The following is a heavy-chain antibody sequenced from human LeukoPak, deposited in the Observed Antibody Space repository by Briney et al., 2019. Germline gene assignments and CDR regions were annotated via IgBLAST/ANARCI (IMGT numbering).Heavy chain of an antibody. Sequence: GGSLRLSCAASGFTFSSYSMNWVRQAPGKGLEGVSSISSSSSYIYYADSVKGRFTISRDNAKNSLYLQMNSLRAEDTAVYYCARDSGLYYYDSSGYSVSDPWGQGTLVTVSS. D-gene: IGHD3-22*01. J-gene: IGHJ5*02. CDR1: GFTFSSYS. CDR3: ARDSGLYYYDSSGYSVSDP. V-gene: IGHV3-21*01. CDR2: ISSSSSYI.